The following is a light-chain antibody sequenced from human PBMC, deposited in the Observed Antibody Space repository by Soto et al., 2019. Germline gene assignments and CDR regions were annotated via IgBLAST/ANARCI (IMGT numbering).Light chain of an antibody. Sequence: QSVLTQPPSMSAAPGQMVAISCSGTSSNIGDNSVSWYQHFPGTDPKVLIYDNNRRPSGIPDRFSGSKSGTSATLTIIGLQTGDEADYYCATWDSALSAGVFGGGTKVTVL. V-gene: IGLV1-51*01. J-gene: IGLJ3*02. CDR2: DNN. CDR1: SSNIGDNS. CDR3: ATWDSALSAGV.